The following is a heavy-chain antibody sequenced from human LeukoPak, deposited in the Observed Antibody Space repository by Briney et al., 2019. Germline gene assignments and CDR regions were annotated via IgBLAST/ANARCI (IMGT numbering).Heavy chain of an antibody. CDR1: EFTFSSYS. Sequence: GGSLRLSCADSEFTFSSYSMNWVRQAPGKGLEWVSSISSSSSYIYYADSVKGRFTISRDNAKNSLYLQMNSLRAEDTALYYCAKDCYDFWSGSDYWGQGTLVTVSS. D-gene: IGHD3-3*01. V-gene: IGHV3-21*04. CDR2: ISSSSSYI. CDR3: AKDCYDFWSGSDY. J-gene: IGHJ4*02.